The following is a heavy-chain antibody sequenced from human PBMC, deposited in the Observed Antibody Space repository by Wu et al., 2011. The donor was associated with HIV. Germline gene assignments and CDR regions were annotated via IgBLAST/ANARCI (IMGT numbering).Heavy chain of an antibody. CDR2: ISTYKGDT. D-gene: IGHD1-26*01. CDR1: GYTFINFY. CDR3: ARSSWELRAFDS. Sequence: QVQLVQSGAEVKKPGASVKVSCKASGYTFINFYIHWVRQAPGQGLEWMGWISTYKGDTNYVQKFQGRVTMTTDTSTSTVYMELRNLTSDDSAVYYCARSSWELRAFDSWGQGTLVSVSS. J-gene: IGHJ4*02. V-gene: IGHV1-18*04.